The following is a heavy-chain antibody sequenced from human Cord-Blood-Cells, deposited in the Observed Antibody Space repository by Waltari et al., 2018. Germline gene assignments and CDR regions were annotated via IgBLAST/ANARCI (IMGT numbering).Heavy chain of an antibody. V-gene: IGHV1-69*09. D-gene: IGHD2-2*01. J-gene: IGHJ2*01. CDR3: AREDCSSTSCYRRYFDL. CDR2: IIPILGIA. Sequence: QVQLVQSGAEVKKPGSSVKVSCKASGGTFSRYAISWVRTAPGQGLEWMGRIIPILGIANYTQKFQGRVTITADKSTSTAYMELSSLRSEDTAVYYCAREDCSSTSCYRRYFDLWGRGTLVTVSS. CDR1: GGTFSRYA.